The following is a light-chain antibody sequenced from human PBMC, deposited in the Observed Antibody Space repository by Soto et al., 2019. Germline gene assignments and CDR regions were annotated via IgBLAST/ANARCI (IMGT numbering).Light chain of an antibody. J-gene: IGKJ1*01. Sequence: DIQMTQSPSTLSASVGDRVTITCRASQSISSWLAWYQQKPGKAPKLLIYDASNLESGVPSRFSGSESGTEFTLTSSSLQPDDFATYYCQQYNSCLFGQGTKVEIK. V-gene: IGKV1-5*01. CDR3: QQYNSCL. CDR2: DAS. CDR1: QSISSW.